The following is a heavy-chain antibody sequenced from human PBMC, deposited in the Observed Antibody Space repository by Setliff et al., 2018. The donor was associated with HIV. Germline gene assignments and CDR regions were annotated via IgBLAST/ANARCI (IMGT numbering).Heavy chain of an antibody. Sequence: ASVKVSCKASGYTFTNYYMHWVRQAPGQGLEWMGIINPSGGATTYAQKSQGRVTMTRDTSTSIVYMDLSSLRSEDTAVYYCARDLDGIEAAGGTADFWGQGTLVTVSS. D-gene: IGHD6-13*01. CDR2: INPSGGAT. V-gene: IGHV1-46*01. CDR3: ARDLDGIEAAGGTADF. CDR1: GYTFTNYY. J-gene: IGHJ4*02.